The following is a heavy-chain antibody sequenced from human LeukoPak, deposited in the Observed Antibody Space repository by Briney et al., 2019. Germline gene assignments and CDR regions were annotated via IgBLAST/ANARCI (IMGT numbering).Heavy chain of an antibody. CDR3: AKDLALYTGPYTGCFYSPIDC. D-gene: IGHD2-15*01. J-gene: IGHJ4*02. CDR1: GFTFSNYA. V-gene: IGHV3-23*01. Sequence: PGGSLRLSCAASGFTFSNYAMRWGRQAPGKGLEWVSSISGSGDNTYYGGSVKGGVTISRDKLKNTLYLKMNSLEADDTAVYYCAKDLALYTGPYTGCFYSPIDCWGQGTLVTVSS. CDR2: ISGSGDNT.